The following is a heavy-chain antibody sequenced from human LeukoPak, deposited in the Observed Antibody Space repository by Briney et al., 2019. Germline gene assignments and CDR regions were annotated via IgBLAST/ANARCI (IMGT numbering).Heavy chain of an antibody. Sequence: SETLSLTCAVYGGSFSGYYWSWIRQPPGKGLEGIGEINHSGSTNYTPSLKSRVTISVDTSKNQFSLKLSSVPAADTAVYYCATLYAVRGALSFDIWGQGTMVTVSS. J-gene: IGHJ3*02. CDR2: INHSGST. CDR3: ATLYAVRGALSFDI. D-gene: IGHD2-8*01. CDR1: GGSFSGYY. V-gene: IGHV4-34*01.